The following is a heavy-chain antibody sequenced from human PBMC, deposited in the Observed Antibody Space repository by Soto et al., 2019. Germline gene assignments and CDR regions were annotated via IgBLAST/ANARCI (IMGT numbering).Heavy chain of an antibody. CDR1: GYSISSCYY. CDR2: VYYSGRF. CDR3: ARISTPPCDNSGYYSPTYYFDS. J-gene: IGHJ4*02. D-gene: IGHD3-3*01. V-gene: IGHV4-38-2*01. Sequence: SETLSLTCGVSGYSISSCYYWGWIRPPPGKGVECIGGVYYSGRFQYEPSLKTRVTISVDTSENQFSLNLTSVTASHTAVHYCARISTPPCDNSGYYSPTYYFDSWSQRSLV.